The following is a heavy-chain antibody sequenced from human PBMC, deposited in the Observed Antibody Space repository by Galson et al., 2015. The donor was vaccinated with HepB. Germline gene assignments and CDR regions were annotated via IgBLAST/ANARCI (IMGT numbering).Heavy chain of an antibody. V-gene: IGHV3-15*01. D-gene: IGHD1-26*01. J-gene: IGHJ3*02. CDR1: GFTFSDAY. CDR2: IKSKIDGGAT. Sequence: SLRLSCAVSGFTFSDAYMSWVRQAPGMGLEWVGRIKSKIDGGATDYAAPVKGRFTISRDDSKNTLYLQMSSLKTEDTAVYYCTTVFVSGSYYDDYALDSWGQGTMVTVSS. CDR3: TTVFVSGSYYDDYALDS.